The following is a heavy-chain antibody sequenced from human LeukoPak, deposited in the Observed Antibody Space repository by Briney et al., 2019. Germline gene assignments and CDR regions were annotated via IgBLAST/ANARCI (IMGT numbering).Heavy chain of an antibody. J-gene: IGHJ6*03. Sequence: PSETLSLTCAVYGGSFSGYYWSWIRQPPGKGLEWIGEINHSGSTNYDPSLKSRVTISVDTSKNQFSLKLSSVTAADTAVYYCARHFIAVADSDYYYYYYYMDVWGKGTTVTISS. V-gene: IGHV4-34*01. CDR1: GGSFSGYY. D-gene: IGHD6-19*01. CDR2: INHSGST. CDR3: ARHFIAVADSDYYYYYYYMDV.